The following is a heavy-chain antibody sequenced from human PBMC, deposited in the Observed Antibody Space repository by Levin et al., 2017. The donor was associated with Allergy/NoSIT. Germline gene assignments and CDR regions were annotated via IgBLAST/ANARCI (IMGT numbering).Heavy chain of an antibody. CDR2: IIPIFGTA. CDR1: GGTFSSYA. V-gene: IGHV1-69*06. CDR3: ARERYYDSSGYYPFFDY. J-gene: IGHJ4*02. Sequence: ASVKVSCKASGGTFSSYAISWVRQAPGQGLEWMGGIIPIFGTANYAQKFQGRVTITADKSTSTAYMELSSLRSEDTAVYYCARERYYDSSGYYPFFDYWGQGTLVTVSS. D-gene: IGHD3-22*01.